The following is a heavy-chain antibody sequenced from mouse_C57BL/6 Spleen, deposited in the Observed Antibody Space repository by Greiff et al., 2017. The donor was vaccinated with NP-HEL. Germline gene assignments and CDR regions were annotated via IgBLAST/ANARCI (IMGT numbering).Heavy chain of an antibody. V-gene: IGHV5-4*01. CDR3: ARGITTVDYYAMDY. J-gene: IGHJ4*01. CDR2: ISDGGSYT. D-gene: IGHD1-1*01. Sequence: EVQGVESGGGLVKPGGSLKLSCAASGFTFSSYAMSWVRQTPEKRLEWVATISDGGSYTYYPDNVKGRFTISRDNAKNNLYLQMSHLKSEDTAMYYCARGITTVDYYAMDYWGQGTSVTVSS. CDR1: GFTFSSYA.